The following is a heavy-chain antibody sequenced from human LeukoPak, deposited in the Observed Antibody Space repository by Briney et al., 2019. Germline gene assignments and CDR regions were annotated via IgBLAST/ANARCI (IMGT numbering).Heavy chain of an antibody. CDR2: INAGNDNT. Sequence: GASVKVSCKASGYTFTTSTMHWVRQVPGQRLEWMGCINAGNDNTDFSERFQDRVTITRDTSASTVYMELSSLTSEDTAVYYCAKGYNYGSWRVDYWGQGTLVTVSS. CDR1: GYTFTTST. V-gene: IGHV1-3*01. CDR3: AKGYNYGSWRVDY. J-gene: IGHJ4*02. D-gene: IGHD3-10*01.